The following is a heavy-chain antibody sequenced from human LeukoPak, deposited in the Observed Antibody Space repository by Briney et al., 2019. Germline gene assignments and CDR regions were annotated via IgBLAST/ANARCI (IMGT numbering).Heavy chain of an antibody. Sequence: GGSLRLSCAASGFTFSGYWMHWVRQVPGKGLVWVSRINSDGSSTNYADSVKGRFTISRDNAKSTVYLKMNSLRAEDTAVYYCERGRDSSPYPYFAHWGQGTLVTVSS. V-gene: IGHV3-74*01. CDR2: INSDGSST. J-gene: IGHJ4*02. CDR1: GFTFSGYW. D-gene: IGHD3-22*01. CDR3: ERGRDSSPYPYFAH.